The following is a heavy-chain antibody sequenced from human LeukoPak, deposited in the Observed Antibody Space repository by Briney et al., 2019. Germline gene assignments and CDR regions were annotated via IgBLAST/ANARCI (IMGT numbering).Heavy chain of an antibody. Sequence: ASVTVSCKASGYTFTSYDINWVRQATGQGLEWMGWMNPNSGNTGYAQKFQGRVTMTRNTSISTAYMELSSLRSEDTAVYYCARGVTPTYYYGSGSHNWFDRWDQGTLVTVSS. CDR3: ARGVTPTYYYGSGSHNWFDR. D-gene: IGHD3-10*01. CDR2: MNPNSGNT. J-gene: IGHJ5*02. CDR1: GYTFTSYD. V-gene: IGHV1-8*01.